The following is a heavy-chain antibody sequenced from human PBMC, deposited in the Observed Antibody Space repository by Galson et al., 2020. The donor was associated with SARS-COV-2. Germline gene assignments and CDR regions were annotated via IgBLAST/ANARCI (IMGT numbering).Heavy chain of an antibody. Sequence: GGSLRLSCAASGFTVSSNYMSWVRQAPGKGLEWVSVIYSGGSTYYADSVKGRFTISRDNSKNTLYLQMHSLRADDTAVYYCAKDGHSSSAHYYHMDVWGKGTTVTVSS. J-gene: IGHJ6*03. V-gene: IGHV3-53*01. CDR3: AKDGHSSSAHYYHMDV. CDR1: GFTVSSNY. D-gene: IGHD6-6*01. CDR2: IYSGGST.